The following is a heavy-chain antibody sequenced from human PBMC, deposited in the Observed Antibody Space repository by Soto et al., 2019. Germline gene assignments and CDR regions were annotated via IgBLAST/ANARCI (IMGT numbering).Heavy chain of an antibody. CDR1: GYTFTSYD. CDR3: ARSLYGDNVDY. Sequence: QVQLVQSGAEVKKPGASVKVSCKASGYTFTSYDINWVRKATGQGLEWMGRINAKSGNTGHKQKFKGRVTMTRNTSIGTAYMELSSLRSEDTAVYYCARSLYGDNVDYWGQGTLVTVSS. D-gene: IGHD4-17*01. J-gene: IGHJ4*02. V-gene: IGHV1-8*01. CDR2: INAKSGNT.